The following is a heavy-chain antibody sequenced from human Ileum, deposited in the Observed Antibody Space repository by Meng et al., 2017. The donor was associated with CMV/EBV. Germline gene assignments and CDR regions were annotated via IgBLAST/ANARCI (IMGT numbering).Heavy chain of an antibody. V-gene: IGHV7-4-1*02. Sequence: CKASGYNFTSNNIIWVRQAPGQGPEWMGWVNTNTGNPTYAQGFTGRFVFSLDTSVSTTYLQISSLKAEDTAVYYCARDGLSGRYFDYWGQGTLVTVSS. CDR3: ARDGLSGRYFDY. CDR2: VNTNTGNP. CDR1: GYNFTSNN. J-gene: IGHJ4*02. D-gene: IGHD1-26*01.